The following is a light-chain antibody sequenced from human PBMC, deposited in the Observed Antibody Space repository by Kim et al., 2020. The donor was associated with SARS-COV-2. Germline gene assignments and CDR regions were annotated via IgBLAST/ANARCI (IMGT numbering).Light chain of an antibody. Sequence: ELTQPPSASGTPGQRVTISCSGSSSNIGINIVNWYQQVPGTAPKFLISTDNQRPSGVPDRFSASKSGTSASLAISGLQSEDEADYYCAAWDDSLNGLVFGVGTQLTVL. CDR1: SSNIGINI. CDR2: TDN. J-gene: IGLJ3*02. V-gene: IGLV1-44*01. CDR3: AAWDDSLNGLV.